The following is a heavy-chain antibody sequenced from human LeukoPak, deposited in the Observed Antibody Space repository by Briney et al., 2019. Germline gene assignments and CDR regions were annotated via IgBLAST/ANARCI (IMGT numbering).Heavy chain of an antibody. CDR1: GGSISSGYY. CDR3: ARYRNCGSDCYDAFDI. J-gene: IGHJ3*02. V-gene: IGHV4-38-2*02. D-gene: IGHD2-21*02. CDR2: IYHRGST. Sequence: PSQTLSLTCTVSGGSISSGYYWGWIRQPPGKGLEWIGGIYHRGSTYYNPSLKSRVTISVDTSKNQFSLKLNSVTAADTAVYYCARYRNCGSDCYDAFDIWGQGTMVTVSS.